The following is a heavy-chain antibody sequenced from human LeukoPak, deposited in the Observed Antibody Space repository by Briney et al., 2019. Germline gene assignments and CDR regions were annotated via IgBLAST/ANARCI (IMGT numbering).Heavy chain of an antibody. V-gene: IGHV3-30*02. CDR2: IWFDGRDQ. CDR3: AKGRGKWELLTSSFDY. J-gene: IGHJ4*02. CDR1: GFTFSSYG. Sequence: GGSLRLSCVGSGFTFSSYGFHWVRQAPGKGLEWVATIWFDGRDQYYADSVKGRFTISRDNAKNSLYLQMNSLRAEDTALYYCAKGRGKWELLTSSFDYWGQGTLVTVSS. D-gene: IGHD1-26*01.